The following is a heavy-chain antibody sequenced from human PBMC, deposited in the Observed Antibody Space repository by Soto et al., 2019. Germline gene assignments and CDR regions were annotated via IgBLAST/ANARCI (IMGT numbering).Heavy chain of an antibody. J-gene: IGHJ4*02. D-gene: IGHD2-2*01. CDR1: GYTFTSYG. CDR3: ASSVLSRGAPRGYFDY. Sequence: VASVKVSCKASGYTFTSYGISWVRQAPGQGLEWMGWISAYNGNTNYAQKLQGRVTITADESTSTAYMELSSLRSEDTAVYYCASSVLSRGAPRGYFDYWGQGTLVTVSS. V-gene: IGHV1-18*01. CDR2: ISAYNGNT.